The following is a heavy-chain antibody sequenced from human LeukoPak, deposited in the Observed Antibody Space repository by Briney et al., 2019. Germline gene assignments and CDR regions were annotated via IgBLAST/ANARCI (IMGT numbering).Heavy chain of an antibody. V-gene: IGHV3-11*04. CDR2: ISLNSDNI. CDR1: GFSYRDLY. CDR3: VRETGWLFDF. Sequence: GGSLRLSCAATGFSYRDLYMSCICQAPGKGIGWVAYISLNSDNIHYADSMKGRFTISRDNAKNSLFLQVNSLRAEDTAVYYCVRETGWLFDFWGQGTLVIVSS. J-gene: IGHJ4*02. D-gene: IGHD5-12*01.